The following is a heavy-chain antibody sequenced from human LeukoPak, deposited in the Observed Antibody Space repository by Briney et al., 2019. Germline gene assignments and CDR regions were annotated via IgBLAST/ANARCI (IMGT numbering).Heavy chain of an antibody. CDR1: GGSISSSSYY. D-gene: IGHD3-22*01. V-gene: IGHV4-39*01. J-gene: IGHJ4*02. CDR3: ARPEDSSGGFDY. CDR2: IYYSGST. Sequence: PSETLSLTCTVSGGSISSSSYYWGWIRQPPGKGLEWIGSIYYSGSTYYNPSLKSRVTISVDTSKNQFSLKLSSVTAADTAVYYCARPEDSSGGFDYWGQGTLVTVSS.